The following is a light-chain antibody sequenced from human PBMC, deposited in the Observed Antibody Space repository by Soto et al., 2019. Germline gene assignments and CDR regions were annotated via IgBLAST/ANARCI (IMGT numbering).Light chain of an antibody. CDR3: QKYDNAPLT. Sequence: DIQMTQAPSSLSASVGDRVTITCRASQDISTYLAWYQQKPGKVPKLLISAAYNLQSGVPPRFSGSGSGTDVTLTISSLQPEDVATYYCQKYDNAPLTFGGGTKVEIK. CDR1: QDISTY. V-gene: IGKV1-27*01. J-gene: IGKJ4*01. CDR2: AAY.